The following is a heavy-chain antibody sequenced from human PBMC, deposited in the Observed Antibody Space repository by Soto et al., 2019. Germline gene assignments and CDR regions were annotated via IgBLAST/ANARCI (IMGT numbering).Heavy chain of an antibody. Sequence: SQTLSLTCAISGDSVSSNSAVWNWIRQSPSRGLEWLGRTYYRSKWYIDYAVSVKSRITINPDTSKNQFSLQLNSVTPEDTAVYYCARVPNPFRLKIGYQDASDFWGQGTMVTVSS. D-gene: IGHD5-12*01. V-gene: IGHV6-1*01. CDR3: ARVPNPFRLKIGYQDASDF. CDR2: TYYRSKWYI. CDR1: GDSVSSNSAV. J-gene: IGHJ3*01.